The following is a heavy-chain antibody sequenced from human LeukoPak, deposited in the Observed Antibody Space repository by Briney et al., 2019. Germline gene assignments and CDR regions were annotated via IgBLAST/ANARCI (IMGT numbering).Heavy chain of an antibody. J-gene: IGHJ4*02. Sequence: GRSLRLSCAASGFTFDDYAMPWVRQAPGKGLEWVSGISWNSGSIGYADSVKGRFTISRDNAKNSLYLQMNSLRAEDTALYYCAKDIVYYYDSSGYWKDWGQGTLVTVSS. V-gene: IGHV3-9*01. CDR3: AKDIVYYYDSSGYWKD. CDR2: ISWNSGSI. CDR1: GFTFDDYA. D-gene: IGHD3-22*01.